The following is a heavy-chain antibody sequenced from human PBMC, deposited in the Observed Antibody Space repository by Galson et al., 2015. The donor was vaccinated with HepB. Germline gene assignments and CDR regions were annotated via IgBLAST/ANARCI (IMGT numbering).Heavy chain of an antibody. J-gene: IGHJ6*02. CDR3: AREWGGYYYGMDV. Sequence: SVKVSCKASGYTFTSYYMHWVRQAPGQGLEWMGIINPSGGSTSYAQKFQGRVTMTRDTSTSTVYMELSSLRSEDTAVYYCAREWGGYYYGMDVWGQGTTVTVSS. CDR1: GYTFTSYY. D-gene: IGHD3-16*01. CDR2: INPSGGST. V-gene: IGHV1-46*01.